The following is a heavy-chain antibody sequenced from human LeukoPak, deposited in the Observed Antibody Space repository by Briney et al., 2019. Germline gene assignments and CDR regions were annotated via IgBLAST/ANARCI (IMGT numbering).Heavy chain of an antibody. Sequence: PGGSLRLSCAASGFTFSSYAMGWVRPAPGKGLDWVSAITASGDNTYYADSVKGRLTISRDNSKNTLYLQMNSLRAEDTAVYYCAKGNGYSYGRYYFDYWGQGTLVTVSS. CDR2: ITASGDNT. CDR1: GFTFSSYA. CDR3: AKGNGYSYGRYYFDY. J-gene: IGHJ4*02. D-gene: IGHD5-18*01. V-gene: IGHV3-23*01.